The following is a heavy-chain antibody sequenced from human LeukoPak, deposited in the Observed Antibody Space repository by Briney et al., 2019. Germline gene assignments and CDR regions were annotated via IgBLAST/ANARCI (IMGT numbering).Heavy chain of an antibody. J-gene: IGHJ2*01. CDR2: IYYSGST. Sequence: PSETLSLTCTVSGGSISSYYWSWIRQPPGKGLEWIGSIYYSGSTYYNPSLKSRVTISVDTSKNQFSLKLSSVTAADTAVYYCAREQYSSGWDTTTHWYFDLWGRGTLVTVSS. CDR3: AREQYSSGWDTTTHWYFDL. CDR1: GGSISSYY. D-gene: IGHD6-19*01. V-gene: IGHV4-59*05.